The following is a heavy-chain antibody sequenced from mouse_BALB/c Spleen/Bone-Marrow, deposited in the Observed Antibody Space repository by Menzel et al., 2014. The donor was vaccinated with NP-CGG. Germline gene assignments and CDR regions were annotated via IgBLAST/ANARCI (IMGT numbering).Heavy chain of an antibody. D-gene: IGHD2-2*01. J-gene: IGHJ3*01. CDR2: INPDSSTI. Sequence: EVMLVESGGGLVQPGGSLKLSCAASGFDFSRYWMSWVRQAPGKGLEWIGEINPDSSTINHTPSLKDKFIISRDNAKNTLYLQMSKVRSEDTALYYCARRGGYFAYWGQGTLVTVSA. V-gene: IGHV4-1*02. CDR1: GFDFSRYW. CDR3: ARRGGYFAY.